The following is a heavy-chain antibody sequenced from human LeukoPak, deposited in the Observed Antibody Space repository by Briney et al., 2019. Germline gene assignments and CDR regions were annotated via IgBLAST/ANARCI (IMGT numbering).Heavy chain of an antibody. CDR1: GFTFDDYA. CDR2: INWKSGSI. CDR3: AKDMGIAPRLLDY. D-gene: IGHD6-6*01. V-gene: IGHV3-9*01. J-gene: IGHJ4*02. Sequence: GRSLRLSCAASGFTFDDYAMHWVCETPREGLWWVLRINWKSGSISYADSVKGRFTISRDNAKNSLYLQMNSLRAEDTALYYWAKDMGIAPRLLDYWGQGTLVTVSS.